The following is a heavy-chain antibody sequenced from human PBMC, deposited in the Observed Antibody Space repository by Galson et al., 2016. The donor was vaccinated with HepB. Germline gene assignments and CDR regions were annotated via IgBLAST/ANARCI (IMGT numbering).Heavy chain of an antibody. CDR3: SRRPSGAYYALYYFDY. D-gene: IGHD3-22*01. CDR2: IYYNGHI. Sequence: ETLSLTCTVSGGSISSRNYYWGWIRQTPGKGLEWIGSIYYNGHIYYNPSLKSRVTISMDTSKNHPLLNLTSVTAADTAVYYCSRRPSGAYYALYYFDYWGQGTLVTVSS. CDR1: GGSISSRNYY. V-gene: IGHV4-39*02. J-gene: IGHJ4*02.